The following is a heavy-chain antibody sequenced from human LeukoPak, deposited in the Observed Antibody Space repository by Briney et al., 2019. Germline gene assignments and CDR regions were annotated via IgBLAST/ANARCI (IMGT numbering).Heavy chain of an antibody. J-gene: IGHJ3*02. D-gene: IGHD3-3*01. CDR2: IWYDGSNK. Sequence: PGGSLRLSCAASGFTFSSYGMHWVRQAPGKGLEWVAVIWYDGSNKYYADSVKGRFTISRDNSKNTLYLQMNSLRAENTAVYYCAREDRGRITIFGVVIIPGAFDIWGQGTMVTVSS. V-gene: IGHV3-33*01. CDR3: AREDRGRITIFGVVIIPGAFDI. CDR1: GFTFSSYG.